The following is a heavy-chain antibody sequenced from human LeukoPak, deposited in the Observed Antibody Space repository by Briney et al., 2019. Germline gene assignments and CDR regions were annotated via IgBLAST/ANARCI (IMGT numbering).Heavy chain of an antibody. D-gene: IGHD6-13*01. CDR1: GYTFTGYY. J-gene: IGHJ4*02. CDR2: INPNSGGT. V-gene: IGHV1-2*02. Sequence: ASVKVSCKASGYTFTGYYMHWVRQAPGQGLEWMGWINPNSGGTNYAQKFQGRVTMTRDTSISTAYMELSRLRSDDTAVYYCARYWGYSSSWYPRYFDYWGQGTLVTVSS. CDR3: ARYWGYSSSWYPRYFDY.